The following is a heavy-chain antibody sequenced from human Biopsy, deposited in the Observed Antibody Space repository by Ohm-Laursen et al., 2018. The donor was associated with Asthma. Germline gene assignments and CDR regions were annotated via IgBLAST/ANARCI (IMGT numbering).Heavy chain of an antibody. J-gene: IGHJ6*02. V-gene: IGHV1-18*01. CDR3: ARAVDYSHYYGIDV. D-gene: IGHD3-10*01. CDR2: ISVYNGNT. CDR1: GYTFNSTG. Sequence: ASVKVSCKTSGYTFNSTGITWVRQAPGQGLEWMGWISVYNGNTKVAQKLQDRVTMITDTSTSTAFMELRSLRSDDTAVYFCARAVDYSHYYGIDVWGQGTTVTVS.